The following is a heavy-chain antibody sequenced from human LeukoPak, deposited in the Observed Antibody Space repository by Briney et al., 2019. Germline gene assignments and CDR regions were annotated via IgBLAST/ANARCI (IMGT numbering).Heavy chain of an antibody. Sequence: GGSLRLSCAASGFTFSSYWMSWVRQAPGKGLEWVANIKQDGSEKYYVDSVKGRFTISRDNAKNSLYLQMNSLRAEDTAVYYCARAHGYSHYYYMDVWGKGTTVTVSS. CDR1: GFTFSSYW. CDR3: ARAHGYSHYYYMDV. CDR2: IKQDGSEK. D-gene: IGHD5-18*01. J-gene: IGHJ6*03. V-gene: IGHV3-7*04.